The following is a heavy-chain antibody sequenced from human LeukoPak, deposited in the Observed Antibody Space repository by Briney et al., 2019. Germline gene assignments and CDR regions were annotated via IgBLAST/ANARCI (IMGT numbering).Heavy chain of an antibody. CDR2: IRHGASQK. Sequence: PGGSLRLSCVASGFTFSNYWMSWVRRAPGKGPEWVANIRHGASQKYYMDSVKGRFSISRDNAKNTLYLEMNNLRVADSAVYYCTREVWFGDSAVHWGLGTLVTVSS. V-gene: IGHV3-7*01. J-gene: IGHJ4*02. CDR1: GFTFSNYW. CDR3: TREVWFGDSAVH. D-gene: IGHD3-10*01.